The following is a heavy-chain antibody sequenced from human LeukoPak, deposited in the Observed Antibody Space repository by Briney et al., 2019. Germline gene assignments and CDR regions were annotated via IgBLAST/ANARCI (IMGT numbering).Heavy chain of an antibody. D-gene: IGHD6-13*01. Sequence: PSGTLSLTCTVSGGSISSSSYYWGWIRQPPGEGLEWIGSIYYSGSTYYNPSLKSRVTISVDTSKNQFSLKLSSVTAADTAVYYCARQVAAAGQYYFDYWGQGTLVTVSS. CDR1: GGSISSSSYY. J-gene: IGHJ4*02. CDR3: ARQVAAAGQYYFDY. CDR2: IYYSGST. V-gene: IGHV4-39*01.